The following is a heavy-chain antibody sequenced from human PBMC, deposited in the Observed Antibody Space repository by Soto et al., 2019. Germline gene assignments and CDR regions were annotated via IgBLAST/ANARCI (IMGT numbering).Heavy chain of an antibody. J-gene: IGHJ6*02. CDR2: IIPIFGTA. CDR1: GGTFSSYA. D-gene: IGHD3-22*01. V-gene: IGHV1-69*01. CDR3: ARYYYYDSSGYYAEADYYYGMDV. Sequence: QVQLVQSGAEVKKPGSSVKVSCKASGGTFSSYAISWVRQAPGQGLEWMRGIIPIFGTANYAQKFQGRVTITADESTSTAYMELSSLRSEDTAVYYCARYYYYDSSGYYAEADYYYGMDVWGQGTTVTVSS.